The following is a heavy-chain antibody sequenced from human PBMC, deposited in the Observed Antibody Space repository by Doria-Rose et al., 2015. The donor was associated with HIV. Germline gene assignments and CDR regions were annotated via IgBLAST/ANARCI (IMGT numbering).Heavy chain of an antibody. J-gene: IGHJ4*02. CDR2: ICSDDER. CDR3: ARIKSSRWYHKYYFDF. Sequence: SGPVLVKPTETLTLTCTVSGVSLSSPGMGVSWIRQPPGQALEWLANICSDDERSYNTSLKCRPFISRGTSKSQVVLTMTDMDPVDTATYYCARIKSSRWYHKYYFDFWGQGTLVIVSA. V-gene: IGHV2-26*01. D-gene: IGHD6-13*01. CDR1: GVSLSSPGMG.